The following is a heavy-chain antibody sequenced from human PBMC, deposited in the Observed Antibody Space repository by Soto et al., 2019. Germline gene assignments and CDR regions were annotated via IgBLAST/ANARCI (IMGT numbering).Heavy chain of an antibody. CDR3: AREMGATNDY. CDR1: GYTFTNYG. D-gene: IGHD1-26*01. CDR2: ISTFSGNT. Sequence: GASVKVSCKASGYTFTNYGISWVRQAPGHGLEWMGWISTFSGNTNYAQRLQGRVTMTTDTSTSTAYMELTSLRSDDMAVYYCAREMGATNDYWGQGTLVTVSS. J-gene: IGHJ4*02. V-gene: IGHV1-18*03.